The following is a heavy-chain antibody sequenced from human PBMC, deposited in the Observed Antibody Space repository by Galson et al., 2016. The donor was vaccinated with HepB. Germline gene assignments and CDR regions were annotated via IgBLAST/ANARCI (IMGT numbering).Heavy chain of an antibody. D-gene: IGHD1-26*01. CDR1: GYIFIGYY. J-gene: IGHJ4*02. V-gene: IGHV1-2*04. CDR2: INPNSGDT. Sequence: SVKVSCKASGYIFIGYYIHWVRQAPGHGLEWMGWINPNSGDTDYAQKFQGWVTMTRDTSISTAYMELSRLRSDDTAVYYCVRGGWEGLSGHCSVDYWGQGTLVTVSS. CDR3: VRGGWEGLSGHCSVDY.